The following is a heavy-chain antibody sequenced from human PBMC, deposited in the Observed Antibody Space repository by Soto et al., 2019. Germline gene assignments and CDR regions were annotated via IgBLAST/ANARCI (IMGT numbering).Heavy chain of an antibody. Sequence: SKTLSLTCSVSGGSISSGTYYWGWIRQPPGKGLEWIGSMYYSGSTYYNPSLKSRVTISVDTSKNHFPLKLSSVTAADTAVYYCARGLITGSHYSGGWYYFDSWGQGTQVTVSS. J-gene: IGHJ4*02. CDR1: GGSISSGTYY. V-gene: IGHV4-39*02. CDR3: ARGLITGSHYSGGWYYFDS. D-gene: IGHD6-19*01. CDR2: MYYSGST.